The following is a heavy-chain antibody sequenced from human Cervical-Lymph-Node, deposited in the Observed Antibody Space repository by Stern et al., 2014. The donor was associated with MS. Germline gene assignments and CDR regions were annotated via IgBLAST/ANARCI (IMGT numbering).Heavy chain of an antibody. CDR3: ARNAVLDY. CDR1: GGSITTYY. Sequence: VQLLESGPRLVKPSETLSLTCTVSGGSITTYYWNWIRQPPGKGLEWIGYFDHTGTTTYHPSLKSRVTISPDTSKNQLSLRLTAVTAADTAVYYCARNAVLDYWGQGILVTVSS. CDR2: FDHTGTT. D-gene: IGHD2-2*01. J-gene: IGHJ4*02. V-gene: IGHV4-59*01.